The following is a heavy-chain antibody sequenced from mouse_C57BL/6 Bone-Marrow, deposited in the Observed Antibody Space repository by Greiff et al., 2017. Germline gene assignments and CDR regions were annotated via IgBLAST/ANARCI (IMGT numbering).Heavy chain of an antibody. Sequence: QVQLQQPGAELVMPGASVKLSCKASGYTFTSYWMHWVKQRPGQGLEWIGEIDPSDSYTNYNQKFKGKSTLTVDKSSSTAYMQLSSLTSEDSAVXYCASWLYGSRGYWGQGTTLTVSS. CDR3: ASWLYGSRGY. CDR2: IDPSDSYT. CDR1: GYTFTSYW. D-gene: IGHD1-1*01. J-gene: IGHJ2*01. V-gene: IGHV1-69*01.